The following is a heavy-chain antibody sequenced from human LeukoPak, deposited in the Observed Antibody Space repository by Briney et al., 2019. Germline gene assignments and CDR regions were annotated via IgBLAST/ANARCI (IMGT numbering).Heavy chain of an antibody. CDR2: IGDAATSA. D-gene: IGHD4-23*01. J-gene: IGHJ4*02. V-gene: IGHV3-23*01. CDR1: GFNFNYFA. CDR3: SRVKYGGNSGYHFDS. Sequence: GGSLRLSCEASGFNFNYFAMSWVRQVPGKRLEWVSTIGDAATSASYADSVRGRFSMSRDNSKNMVYLQMDSLRAEDTAVYFCSRVKYGGNSGYHFDSWGLGTRVTVSS.